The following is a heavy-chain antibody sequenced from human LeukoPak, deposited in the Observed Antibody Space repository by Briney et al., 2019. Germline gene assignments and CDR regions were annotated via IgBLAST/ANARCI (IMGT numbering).Heavy chain of an antibody. J-gene: IGHJ4*02. D-gene: IGHD6-19*01. CDR3: AKDRMYGSGWFDY. Sequence: GGSLRLSCAASGFTFGNSAMSWVRHAPGKGLEWVSAISSRVDDTYYADSVRGRFTISRDNSKNTLYLQMNSLRVEDTAVYYCAKDRMYGSGWFDYWGQGALVAVSS. CDR2: ISSRVDDT. V-gene: IGHV3-23*01. CDR1: GFTFGNSA.